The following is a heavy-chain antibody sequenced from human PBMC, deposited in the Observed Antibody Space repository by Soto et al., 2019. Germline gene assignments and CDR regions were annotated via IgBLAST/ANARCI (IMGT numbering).Heavy chain of an antibody. D-gene: IGHD6-13*01. J-gene: IGHJ4*01. CDR3: ARQSGYSTSWYYFDS. CDR2: IYPGDSDT. Sequence: IGWVRQMPGKGLEWMGIIYPGDSDTRYSPSFQGQVTISADKSINTAYLQWRSLKASDTGIYYCARQSGYSTSWYYFDSWGPGTLVTVSS. V-gene: IGHV5-51*01.